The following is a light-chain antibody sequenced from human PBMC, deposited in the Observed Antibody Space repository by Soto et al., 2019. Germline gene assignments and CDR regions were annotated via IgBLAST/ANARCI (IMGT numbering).Light chain of an antibody. CDR3: LQYGSSPRT. CDR1: QIVRSDY. V-gene: IGKV3-20*01. CDR2: GAS. J-gene: IGKJ1*01. Sequence: EMVLTQSPGTVSLSPGERATLSCSASQIVRSDYIAWYQQKPGQAPRLLIYGASSRATGIPDRFSGSGSGTDFTLNITRLEPEDFAVYYCLQYGSSPRTFGQGTKVEIK.